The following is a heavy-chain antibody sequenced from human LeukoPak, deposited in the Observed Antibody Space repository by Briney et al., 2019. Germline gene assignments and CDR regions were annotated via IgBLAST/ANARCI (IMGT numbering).Heavy chain of an antibody. CDR1: GYTFTSYD. CDR2: TIPIFGTA. D-gene: IGHD1-26*01. Sequence: SVKVSCKASGYTFTSYDINWVRQAPGQGLEWMGGTIPIFGTANYAQKFQGRVAITTDESTSTAYMELSSLRSEDTAVYYCARVFARSGEIRGSYYYYWGQGTLVTVSS. J-gene: IGHJ4*02. V-gene: IGHV1-69*05. CDR3: ARVFARSGEIRGSYYYY.